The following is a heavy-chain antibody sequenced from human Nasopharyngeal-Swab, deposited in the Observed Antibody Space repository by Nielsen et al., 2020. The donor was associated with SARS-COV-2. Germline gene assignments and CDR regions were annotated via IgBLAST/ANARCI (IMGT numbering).Heavy chain of an antibody. D-gene: IGHD1-1*01. CDR2: TYYRSKWYN. Sequence: SETLYLTCASSGDSVSSNSAAWNWIRQSPSRGLEWLGRTYYRSKWYNDYAVSVKSRITINPDTSKNQFSLQLNSVTPEDTAVYYCARGTGPTYYFDYWGQGTLVTVSS. V-gene: IGHV6-1*01. CDR3: ARGTGPTYYFDY. J-gene: IGHJ4*02. CDR1: GDSVSSNSAA.